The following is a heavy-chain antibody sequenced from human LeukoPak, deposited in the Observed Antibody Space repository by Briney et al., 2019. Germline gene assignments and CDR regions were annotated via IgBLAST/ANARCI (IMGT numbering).Heavy chain of an antibody. Sequence: GGSLRLSCAASGFTFSSYSMNWVRQAPGKGLEWVSSISSSSSYIYYADSVKGRFTISRDNAKNSLYLQMNSLRAEDMALYYCAKGPDYDILTPIDYWGQGTLATVSS. CDR2: ISSSSSYI. V-gene: IGHV3-21*04. CDR3: AKGPDYDILTPIDY. CDR1: GFTFSSYS. J-gene: IGHJ4*02. D-gene: IGHD3-9*01.